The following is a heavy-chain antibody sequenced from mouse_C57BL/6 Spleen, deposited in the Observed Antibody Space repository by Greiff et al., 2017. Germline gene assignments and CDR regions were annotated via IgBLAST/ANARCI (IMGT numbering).Heavy chain of an antibody. V-gene: IGHV5-4*01. CDR1: GFTFSSYA. J-gene: IGHJ4*01. CDR3: ARDGDYYGSRRDYAMDY. D-gene: IGHD1-1*01. Sequence: EVHLVESGGGLVKPGGSLQLSCAASGFTFSSYAMSWVRQTPEKRLEWVATISDGGSYTYYPDNVKGRFTISRDNAKNNLYLQMSHLKSEDTAMYYCARDGDYYGSRRDYAMDYWGQGTSVTVSS. CDR2: ISDGGSYT.